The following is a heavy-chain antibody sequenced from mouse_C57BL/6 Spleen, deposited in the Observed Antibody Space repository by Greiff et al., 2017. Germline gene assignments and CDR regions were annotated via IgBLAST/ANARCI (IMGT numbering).Heavy chain of an antibody. Sequence: QVQLQQPGAELVKPGASVKMSCKASGYTFTSYWITWVKQRPGQGLAWIGDIYPGSGSTNYNEKFKGKATLTVDTSSSTAYMQLSSLTAEDTAVYYCAREDAMDYWGQGTSVTVSS. CDR1: GYTFTSYW. J-gene: IGHJ4*01. CDR3: AREDAMDY. V-gene: IGHV1-55*01. CDR2: IYPGSGST.